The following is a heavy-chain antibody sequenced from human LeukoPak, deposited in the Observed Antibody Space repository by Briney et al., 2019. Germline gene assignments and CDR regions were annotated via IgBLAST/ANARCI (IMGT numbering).Heavy chain of an antibody. D-gene: IGHD6-13*01. J-gene: IGHJ3*02. CDR1: GFFFNTYG. Sequence: PGRSLRLSCATSGFFFNTYGMHWVRQAPGKGLEWVAVIWYDGSNREYVDSVKGRFTISRDNSKNTPYLQLNRLRAEDTAVYYCVRRGAGDTFDIWGQGTMVTVSS. CDR3: VRRGAGDTFDI. CDR2: IWYDGSNR. V-gene: IGHV3-33*01.